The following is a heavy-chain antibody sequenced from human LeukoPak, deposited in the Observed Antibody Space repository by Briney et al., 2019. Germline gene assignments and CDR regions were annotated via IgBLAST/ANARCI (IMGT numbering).Heavy chain of an antibody. CDR3: ARDSGTTGEVKFDP. Sequence: SETLSRTGSGSGGSGSSRYWWSWVRQPPGKGLEWIGEVYHSGSTNYNPSLKSRVTISVDNSKNQFSLKRSSVTAAETDVCYSARDSGTTGEVKFDPWGPGTLVTVSS. CDR1: GGSGSSRYW. V-gene: IGHV4-4*02. D-gene: IGHD3-10*01. J-gene: IGHJ5*02. CDR2: VYHSGST.